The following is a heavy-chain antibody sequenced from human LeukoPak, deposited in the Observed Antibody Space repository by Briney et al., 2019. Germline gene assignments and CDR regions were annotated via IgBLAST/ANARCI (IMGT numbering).Heavy chain of an antibody. CDR2: IDDSGNT. D-gene: IGHD3-16*02. CDR3: ARSHDHLWGNYPDY. J-gene: IGHJ4*02. Sequence: SETLSLTCTVSGGSISRYYWSWIRRPPGKGLEWIGYIDDSGNTNYNPSLKSQVTISVDKSKNQFSLRLNSVTAADTAMYYCARSHDHLWGNYPDYWGQGTLVTVSS. CDR1: GGSISRYY. V-gene: IGHV4-59*12.